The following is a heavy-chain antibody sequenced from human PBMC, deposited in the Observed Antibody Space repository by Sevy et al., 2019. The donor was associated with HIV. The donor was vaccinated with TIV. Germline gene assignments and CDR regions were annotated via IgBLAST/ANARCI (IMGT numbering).Heavy chain of an antibody. CDR1: GFNVNDNY. CDR3: ARDRRFCGNECYLYYYYGMDV. J-gene: IGHJ6*02. V-gene: IGHV3-53*01. Sequence: GGSLRLSCAASGFNVNDNYMTWVRQAPGKGLEWVSIIHADGSSYYADSVKGRFTMSRDDSKNIVNLQMNSLEADDTAVYYCARDRRFCGNECYLYYYYGMDVWGQGTPVTVSS. D-gene: IGHD3-16*02. CDR2: IHADGSS.